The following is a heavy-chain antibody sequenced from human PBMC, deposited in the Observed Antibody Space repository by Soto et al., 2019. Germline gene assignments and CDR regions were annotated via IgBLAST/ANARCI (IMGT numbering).Heavy chain of an antibody. V-gene: IGHV4-31*03. CDR2: ISYTGKT. Sequence: QVQLQESGPGLVKPSQTLSLTCTVSGDSLNIGGYYWTWIRQRPGKGREWLGYISYTGKTYYNPSLKSRLGMSVDTSKNQFSLKLSSVTVADTAVYYCARDGHSNWNYLDPWGQGTLVTVSS. J-gene: IGHJ5*02. CDR3: ARDGHSNWNYLDP. CDR1: GDSLNIGGYY. D-gene: IGHD1-7*01.